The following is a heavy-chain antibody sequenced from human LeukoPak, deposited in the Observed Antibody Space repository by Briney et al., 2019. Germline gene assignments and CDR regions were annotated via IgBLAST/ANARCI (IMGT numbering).Heavy chain of an antibody. CDR2: IIDSGNSL. V-gene: IGHV3-23*01. CDR3: AKDPIFSGSYGVFDS. Sequence: QAGGSLRLSCAASGFTSSSCAMSWVRQAPGKGLEWVSTIIDSGNSLYYADSVEGRFTISRDNSKNTLYLQMNSLRAGDTAVYYCAKDPIFSGSYGVFDSWGQGTLVTVSS. D-gene: IGHD1-26*01. J-gene: IGHJ4*02. CDR1: GFTSSSCA.